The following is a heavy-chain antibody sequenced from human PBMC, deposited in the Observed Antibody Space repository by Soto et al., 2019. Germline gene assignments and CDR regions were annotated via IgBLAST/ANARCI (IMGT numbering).Heavy chain of an antibody. CDR1: GGSISSGGYS. Sequence: SETLSLTCAVSGGSISSGGYSWSWIRQPPGKGLEWIGYIYHSGSTYYNPSLKSRVTISVDRSKNQFSLKLSSVTAADTAVYYCARGGYSSSWYDYWGQGTLVTVSS. CDR2: IYHSGST. V-gene: IGHV4-30-2*01. D-gene: IGHD6-13*01. J-gene: IGHJ4*02. CDR3: ARGGYSSSWYDY.